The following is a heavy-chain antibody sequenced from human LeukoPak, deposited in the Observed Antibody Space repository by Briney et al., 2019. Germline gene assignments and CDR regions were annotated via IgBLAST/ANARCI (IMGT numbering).Heavy chain of an antibody. CDR1: GDSVSSNSAA. J-gene: IGHJ4*02. CDR2: TYYRSKWNN. CDR3: ARAQAYSGRIFDY. Sequence: SQTLSLTCAISGDSVSSNSAAWNWIRQSPSRGLEWLGRTYYRSKWNNNYAVSVKSRITINPDTSKNQVSLQLNSVTPEDTAVYYCARAQAYSGRIFDYWGQGTLVTVSS. V-gene: IGHV6-1*01. D-gene: IGHD1-26*01.